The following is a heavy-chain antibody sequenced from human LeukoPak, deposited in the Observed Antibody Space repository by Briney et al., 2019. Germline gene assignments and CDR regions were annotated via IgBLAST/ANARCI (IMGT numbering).Heavy chain of an antibody. CDR3: ARVMDTGYYSHY. CDR1: GFTFSSYS. D-gene: IGHD3-9*01. CDR2: ISSSSSYI. J-gene: IGHJ4*02. Sequence: GGSLRLSCAASGFTFSSYSMNWVRQAPGKGLEWVSSISSSSSYIYYADSVKGRFTISRDNAQNSLYLQMNSLGAEDTAMYYCARVMDTGYYSHYWGQGTLVTVSS. V-gene: IGHV3-21*01.